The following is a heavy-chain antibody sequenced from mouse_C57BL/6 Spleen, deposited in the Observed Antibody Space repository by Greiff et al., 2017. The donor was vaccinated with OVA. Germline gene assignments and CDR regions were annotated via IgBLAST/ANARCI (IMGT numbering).Heavy chain of an antibody. CDR3: ARESSNYAYFDV. J-gene: IGHJ1*03. D-gene: IGHD2-5*01. CDR1: GYAFTNYL. Sequence: QVQLQQSGAELVRPGTSVKVSCKASGYAFTNYLIEWVKQRPGQGLEWIGVINPGSGGTNYNEKFKGKATLTADKSSSTAYMQLSSLTSEDSAVYFCARESSNYAYFDVWGTGTTVTVSS. CDR2: INPGSGGT. V-gene: IGHV1-54*01.